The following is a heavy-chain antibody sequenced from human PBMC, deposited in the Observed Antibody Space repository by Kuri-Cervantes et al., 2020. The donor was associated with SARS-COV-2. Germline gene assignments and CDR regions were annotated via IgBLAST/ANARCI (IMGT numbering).Heavy chain of an antibody. D-gene: IGHD3-3*01. CDR2: IFSNDEK. V-gene: IGHV2-26*01. CDR3: ARINYDFWSGYYMWYYFDY. Sequence: SGPTLVKPTETLTLTCTVSGFSLSNARMGVSWIRQPPGKALEWLAHIFSNDEKSYSTSLKSRLTISKDTSKSRVVLTMTNMDPVDTATYYCARINYDFWSGYYMWYYFDYWGQGTLVTVSS. J-gene: IGHJ4*02. CDR1: GFSLSNARMG.